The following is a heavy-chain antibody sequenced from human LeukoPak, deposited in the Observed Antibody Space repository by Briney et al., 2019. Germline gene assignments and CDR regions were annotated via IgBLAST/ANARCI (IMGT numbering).Heavy chain of an antibody. D-gene: IGHD4-11*01. CDR1: GFTFRGCA. J-gene: IGHJ6*03. V-gene: IGHV3-23*01. Sequence: GGSLRLSCAASGFTFRGCAMNWVRQAPGKGLEWVSAISGSGGYTYYADSVKGRFTISRDNSKNTLYLQMSSLRGEDTAVYYCARTYSNNYYYYMDVWGKGTTVTVSS. CDR2: ISGSGGYT. CDR3: ARTYSNNYYYYMDV.